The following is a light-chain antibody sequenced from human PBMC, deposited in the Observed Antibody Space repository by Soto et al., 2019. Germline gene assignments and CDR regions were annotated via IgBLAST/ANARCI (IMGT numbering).Light chain of an antibody. CDR1: QSVSSN. CDR2: RIS. CDR3: QQHNNWPLT. V-gene: IGKV3D-15*01. Sequence: EIVMTQSPATLSVSPGERATLSCRASQSVSSNLAWYQHKPGQAPRLLIYRISTRATGIPGRFSGSGSGTEFTLTISSLQSADFAVYYCQQHNNWPLTFGGGTKVEIK. J-gene: IGKJ4*01.